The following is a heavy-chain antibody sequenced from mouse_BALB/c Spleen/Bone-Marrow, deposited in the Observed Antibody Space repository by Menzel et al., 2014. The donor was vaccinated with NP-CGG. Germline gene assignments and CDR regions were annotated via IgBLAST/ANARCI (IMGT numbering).Heavy chain of an antibody. D-gene: IGHD1-1*01. CDR1: GFNIKDTY. V-gene: IGHV14-3*02. CDR2: IDPANGNT. J-gene: IGHJ3*01. CDR3: ARRGDIYYGSSAWFAY. Sequence: VQLQQSGAELVKPGASVKLSCTASGFNIKDTYLHWVKQRPEQGLEWIGRIDPANGNTEYDLKFQGKATITADTSSNTAYLQLSSLTSEDTAVYYCARRGDIYYGSSAWFAYWGQGTLVTVSA.